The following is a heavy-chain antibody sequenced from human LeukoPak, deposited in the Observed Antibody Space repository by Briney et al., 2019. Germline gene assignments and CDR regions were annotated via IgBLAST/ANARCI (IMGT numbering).Heavy chain of an antibody. V-gene: IGHV3-33*01. CDR2: IWNAGTNT. Sequence: GGSLRLSCAASGFSFSTYGMHWVRQAPGRGLGWVALIWNAGTNTYYADSVKGRFTISRDNSKNTLYLQMSSLRAEDTAVYYCAGDTPPGGDYYFDYWGQGTLVIVSS. D-gene: IGHD3-16*01. CDR3: AGDTPPGGDYYFDY. CDR1: GFSFSTYG. J-gene: IGHJ4*02.